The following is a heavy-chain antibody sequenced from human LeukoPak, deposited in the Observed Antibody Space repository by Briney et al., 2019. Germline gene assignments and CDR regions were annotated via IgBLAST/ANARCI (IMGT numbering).Heavy chain of an antibody. V-gene: IGHV3-64*01. D-gene: IGHD3-22*01. CDR2: IGGSGENT. CDR3: ARGDSLPVLDY. Sequence: QPGGSLRLSCAASGFTFSTYWMSWVRQAPGKGLEYVGAIGGSGENTYYVSSVKGRFIISRDNSKNTLYLQMGSLRAEDMALYYCARGDSLPVLDYWGQGILVSVSS. CDR1: GFTFSTYW. J-gene: IGHJ4*02.